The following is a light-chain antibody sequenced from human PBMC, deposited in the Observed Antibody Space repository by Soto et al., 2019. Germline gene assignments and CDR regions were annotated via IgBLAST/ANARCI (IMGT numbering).Light chain of an antibody. CDR1: QGISRR. J-gene: IGKJ1*01. Sequence: DVQMTQSPPSLSASVGDTVTITCRASQGISRRLAWYQQKPEQAPKPLIHTASSLQSGVPSRFSGSESGTDFTLTISSLQPEDFATYYCQQYDTYPWTFGQGTTVEI. V-gene: IGKV1D-16*01. CDR3: QQYDTYPWT. CDR2: TAS.